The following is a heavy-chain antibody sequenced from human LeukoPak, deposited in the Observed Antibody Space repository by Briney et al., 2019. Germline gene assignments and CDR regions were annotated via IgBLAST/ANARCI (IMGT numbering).Heavy chain of an antibody. Sequence: GGSLRLSCAASGFTFSSNAMSWVRQAPGKGPEWVSVIYSGGSTYYADSVKGRFTISRDNSKNTLYLQMNSLRAEDTAVYYCARDMSVGAIPDAFDIWGQGTMVTVSS. CDR1: GFTFSSNA. D-gene: IGHD1-26*01. J-gene: IGHJ3*02. CDR3: ARDMSVGAIPDAFDI. V-gene: IGHV3-53*01. CDR2: IYSGGST.